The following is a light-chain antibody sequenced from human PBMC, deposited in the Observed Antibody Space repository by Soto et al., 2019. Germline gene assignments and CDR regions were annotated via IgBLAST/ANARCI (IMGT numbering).Light chain of an antibody. J-gene: IGKJ2*01. CDR3: QQYYSTPPYT. CDR2: WAS. CDR1: QSVLYSSNNKNY. Sequence: DIVMTQSPDSLAVSLGERATINCKSSQSVLYSSNNKNYLAWYQQKPGQPPKVLIYWASTRESGVPERFSVSGSGTDFTPSISGLQAEDVAVYDCQQYYSTPPYTFGQGTKLEIK. V-gene: IGKV4-1*01.